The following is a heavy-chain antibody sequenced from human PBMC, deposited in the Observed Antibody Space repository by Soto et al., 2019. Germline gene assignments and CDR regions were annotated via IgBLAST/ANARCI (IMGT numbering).Heavy chain of an antibody. Sequence: GGSLRLSCAASGFTFISYSMNWVRQAPGKGLEWVSSISSSSSYIYYADSVKGRFTISRDNAKNSLYLQMNSLRAEDTAVYYCARVPAWEPLIIGPQDWWGQGTLVTVSS. D-gene: IGHD1-26*01. CDR1: GFTFISYS. V-gene: IGHV3-21*01. CDR3: ARVPAWEPLIIGPQDW. J-gene: IGHJ4*02. CDR2: ISSSSSYI.